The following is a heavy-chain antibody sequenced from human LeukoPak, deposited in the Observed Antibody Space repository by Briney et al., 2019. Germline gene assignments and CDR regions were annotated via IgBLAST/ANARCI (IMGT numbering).Heavy chain of an antibody. CDR3: SKDRTRLDSSSQY. V-gene: IGHV1-8*01. Sequence: GASVKVSCKASGYTFTSYDINWVRQAPGQGLEWMGWMNPNNGKAGYAQKLQGRVTMTRITSISTAYMELTSLTSEDTAVYYCSKDRTRLDSSSQYRGQGTLVTVSS. J-gene: IGHJ4*02. CDR2: MNPNNGKA. D-gene: IGHD6-13*01. CDR1: GYTFTSYD.